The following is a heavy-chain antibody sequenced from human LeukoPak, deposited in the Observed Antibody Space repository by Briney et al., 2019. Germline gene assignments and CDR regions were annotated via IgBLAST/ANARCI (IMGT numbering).Heavy chain of an antibody. V-gene: IGHV3-66*03. D-gene: IGHD6-19*01. Sequence: PGGSLRLSCTVSGFTVSSNSMSWVRQAPGKGLEWVSFIYSDNTHYSDSVKGRFTISRDNSKNTLYLQMNSLRAEDTAVYYCAKDELRYSSGWYPPYYWGQGTLVTVSS. J-gene: IGHJ4*02. CDR3: AKDELRYSSGWYPPYY. CDR1: GFTVSSNS. CDR2: IYSDNT.